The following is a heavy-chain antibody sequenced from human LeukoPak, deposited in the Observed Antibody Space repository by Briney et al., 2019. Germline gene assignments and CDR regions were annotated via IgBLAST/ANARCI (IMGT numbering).Heavy chain of an antibody. CDR2: ISGDGGST. Sequence: GGSPRLSCAASGFTFDDYAMHWFRQAPGKGLEWVSLISGDGGSTYYADSVEGRFTISRDNSKNSLYLQMNSLRTEDTALYYCAKGGLGVRNKAGYYGMDVWGQGTTVTVSS. D-gene: IGHD3-22*01. V-gene: IGHV3-43*02. J-gene: IGHJ6*02. CDR1: GFTFDDYA. CDR3: AKGGLGVRNKAGYYGMDV.